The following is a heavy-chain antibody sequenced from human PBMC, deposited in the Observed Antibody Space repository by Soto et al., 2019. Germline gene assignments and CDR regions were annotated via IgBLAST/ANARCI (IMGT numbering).Heavy chain of an antibody. D-gene: IGHD3-3*01. CDR2: ISGSGGST. J-gene: IGHJ4*02. Sequence: GGSLRLSCAASGFTFSSYAMSWVRQAPGKGLEWVSAISGSGGSTYYADSVKGRFTISRDNSKNTLYLQMNSLRAEDTAVFYRAKARFLEWLFHTTYFDYWGQGTLVTVSS. CDR3: AKARFLEWLFHTTYFDY. CDR1: GFTFSSYA. V-gene: IGHV3-23*01.